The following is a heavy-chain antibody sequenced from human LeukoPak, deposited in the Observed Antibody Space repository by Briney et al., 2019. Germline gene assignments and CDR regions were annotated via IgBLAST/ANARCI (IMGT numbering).Heavy chain of an antibody. CDR3: ARARRDCSGGSCYSYYFDF. D-gene: IGHD2-15*01. CDR1: GFTFSSYA. V-gene: IGHV3-64*01. J-gene: IGHJ4*02. CDR2: INRYGDST. Sequence: GGSLRLSCAASGFTFSSYAIHRVRQAPGKGLEFVSAINRYGDSTYYANSVKGRFTISRDDSKNTVYLQMGSLRAEDMAVYYCARARRDCSGGSCYSYYFDFWGQGTLVTVSS.